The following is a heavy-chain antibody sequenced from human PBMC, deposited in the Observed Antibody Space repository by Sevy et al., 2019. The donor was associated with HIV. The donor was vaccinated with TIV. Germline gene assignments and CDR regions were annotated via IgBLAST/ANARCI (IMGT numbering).Heavy chain of an antibody. J-gene: IGHJ3*02. V-gene: IGHV4-39*01. CDR2: IYYSGST. D-gene: IGHD6-13*01. CDR1: GGSISSSSYY. Sequence: SETLSLTCTVSGGSISSSSYYWGWIRQPPGEGLEWIGSIYYSGSTYYNPSLKSRVTISVDTSKNQFSLKLSSVTAADTAVYYCARHSGIAAAGLGAFDIWGQGTMVTVSS. CDR3: ARHSGIAAAGLGAFDI.